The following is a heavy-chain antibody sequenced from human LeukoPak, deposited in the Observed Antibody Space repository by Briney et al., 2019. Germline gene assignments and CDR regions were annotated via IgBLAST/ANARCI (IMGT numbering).Heavy chain of an antibody. D-gene: IGHD4-17*01. Sequence: ASVKVSCKASGYTFTSYGISWVRQAPGQGLEWMGWISAYNGNTNYAQKLQGRVTMTTDTSTSTAYMELRSLRSDDTAVYYCARSYGDYDGYYYYYMDVWGKGTTVTISS. CDR1: GYTFTSYG. CDR3: ARSYGDYDGYYYYYMDV. J-gene: IGHJ6*03. CDR2: ISAYNGNT. V-gene: IGHV1-18*01.